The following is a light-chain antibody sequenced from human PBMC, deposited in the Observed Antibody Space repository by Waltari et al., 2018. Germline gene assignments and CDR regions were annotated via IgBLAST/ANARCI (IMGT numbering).Light chain of an antibody. CDR3: CSFAGNSYV. CDR1: STDLGTYNV. Sequence: QSALTQPASMSGSPGQSITISCTGTSTDLGTYNVFSWYQHNPGKAPKLIIYEVRKRHSGISDRFSGSMSGSTASLTISRLQAEDEAEYYCCSFAGNSYVFGTGTKVTVL. CDR2: EVR. V-gene: IGLV2-23*02. J-gene: IGLJ1*01.